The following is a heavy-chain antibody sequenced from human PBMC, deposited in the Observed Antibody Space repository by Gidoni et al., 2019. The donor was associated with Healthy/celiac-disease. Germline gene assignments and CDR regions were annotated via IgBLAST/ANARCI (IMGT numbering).Heavy chain of an antibody. CDR2: ISISSSSI. CDR1: GVTFSSYS. V-gene: IGHV3-21*01. Sequence: EVQLVESGGGLVKPGGSLRLSCAASGVTFSSYSMNWVRQAPGKGLECVSSISISSSSIYYADSVKGRFTISRDNAKNSLYLQMNSLRAEDTAVYYCARDPGFGGSHFDYWGQGTLVTVSS. D-gene: IGHD3-3*01. J-gene: IGHJ4*02. CDR3: ARDPGFGGSHFDY.